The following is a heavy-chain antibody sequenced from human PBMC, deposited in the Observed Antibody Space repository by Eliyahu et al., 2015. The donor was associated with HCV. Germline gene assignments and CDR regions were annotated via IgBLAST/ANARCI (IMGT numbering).Heavy chain of an antibody. V-gene: IGHV3-33*01. CDR1: GFTFSSYG. J-gene: IGHJ6*02. D-gene: IGHD2-8*01. CDR3: ARDGNGGGDGMDV. Sequence: QVQLVESGGGVVQPGRSLRLSCAASGFTFSSYGMHWVRQAPGKGLEWVAVIWYDGSNKYYADSVKGRFTISRDNSKNTLYLQMNSLRAEDTAVYYCARDGNGGGDGMDVWGQGTTVTVSS. CDR2: IWYDGSNK.